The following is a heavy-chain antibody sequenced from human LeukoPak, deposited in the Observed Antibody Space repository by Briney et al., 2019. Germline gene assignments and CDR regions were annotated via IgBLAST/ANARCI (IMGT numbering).Heavy chain of an antibody. CDR2: IYYSGST. J-gene: IGHJ4*02. Sequence: PSETLSLTCTVSCGSISSSSYYWGWIRQPPGKGLEWIGSIYYSGSTYYNPSLKSRVTISVDTSKNQFSLKLSSVTAADTAVYYCARHGSVAAEYWGQGTLVTVSS. D-gene: IGHD6-19*01. CDR3: ARHGSVAAEY. CDR1: CGSISSSSYY. V-gene: IGHV4-39*01.